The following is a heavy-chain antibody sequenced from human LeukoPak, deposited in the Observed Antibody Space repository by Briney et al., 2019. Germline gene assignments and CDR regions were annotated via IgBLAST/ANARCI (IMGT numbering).Heavy chain of an antibody. D-gene: IGHD3-3*01. CDR1: GFTFSSYA. J-gene: IGHJ4*02. CDR3: ARASNYEFWSCYSQVDY. CDR2: ISGSGADT. Sequence: PGGSLRLSCAASGFTFSSYALNWVRQAPGKGLEWVSVISGSGADTYYADSVKGRFTMSRDNSRNTLYLQMISLRAEDTAVYYCARASNYEFWSCYSQVDYWGQGTLVTVSS. V-gene: IGHV3-23*01.